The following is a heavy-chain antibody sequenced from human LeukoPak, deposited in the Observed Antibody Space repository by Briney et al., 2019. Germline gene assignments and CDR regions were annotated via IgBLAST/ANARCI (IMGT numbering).Heavy chain of an antibody. CDR1: GYTFTGYY. CDR3: ARDYYDYVWGSYPIFDY. D-gene: IGHD3-16*02. J-gene: IGHJ4*02. Sequence: ASVKVSCKASGYTFTGYYMHWVRQAPGQGLEWMGCINPNSGGTNYAQKFQGRVTMTRDTSISTAYMELSRLRSDDTAVYYCARDYYDYVWGSYPIFDYWGQGTLVTVSS. CDR2: INPNSGGT. V-gene: IGHV1-2*02.